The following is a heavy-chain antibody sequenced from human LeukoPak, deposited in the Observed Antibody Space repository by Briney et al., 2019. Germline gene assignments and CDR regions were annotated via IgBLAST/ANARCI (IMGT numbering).Heavy chain of an antibody. Sequence: GGSLRLSCAASGFTFSSYAMTWVRQAPGKGLEWVSSISGGGGTTYYADSVKGRFTISRDNSKNTLYLQMNSLRAEDTAVYYCAREVTTIYYYYGMDVWGQGTTVTVSS. CDR2: ISGGGGTT. CDR1: GFTFSSYA. V-gene: IGHV3-23*01. D-gene: IGHD4-11*01. CDR3: AREVTTIYYYYGMDV. J-gene: IGHJ6*02.